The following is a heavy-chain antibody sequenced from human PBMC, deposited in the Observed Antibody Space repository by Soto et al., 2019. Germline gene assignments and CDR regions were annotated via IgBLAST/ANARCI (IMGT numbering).Heavy chain of an antibody. CDR1: GGSISSGDYY. CDR2: IYHSGST. Sequence: QVQLQESGPGLVKPSQTLSLTCTVSGGSISSGDYYWSWIRQPPGKGLEWIGYIYHSGSTYYNPSLKSRVTTSVDTSKNQFSLKLSSVTAADTAVYYCASERPDGARLDPWGQGTLVTVSS. CDR3: ASERPDGARLDP. V-gene: IGHV4-30-4*01. J-gene: IGHJ5*02. D-gene: IGHD6-6*01.